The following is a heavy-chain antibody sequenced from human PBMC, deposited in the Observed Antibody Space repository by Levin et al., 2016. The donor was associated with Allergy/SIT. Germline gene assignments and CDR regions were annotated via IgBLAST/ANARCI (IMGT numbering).Heavy chain of an antibody. J-gene: IGHJ4*02. D-gene: IGHD6-19*01. CDR2: IYPDDSDA. Sequence: GESLKISCQGSGYTFTTYWIAWVRQMPGKGLEWMGIIYPDDSDARYTPSFQGQVTISADKSISTAYLQWSSLKASDTGKYYCARLGYDNGWYAGDWGQGTLVTVSS. CDR1: GYTFTTYW. V-gene: IGHV5-51*01. CDR3: ARLGYDNGWYAGD.